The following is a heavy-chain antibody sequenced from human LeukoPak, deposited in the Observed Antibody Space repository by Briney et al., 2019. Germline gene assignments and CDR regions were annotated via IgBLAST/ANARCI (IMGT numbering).Heavy chain of an antibody. Sequence: PGGSLRLSCAASGFTFSSYAMHWVRQAPGKGLEWVAVISYDGSNKYYADSVKGRFTISRDNSKNTLYLQMNSLRAEDAAVYYCARDSRPKAAAGTSDYWGQGTLVTVSS. V-gene: IGHV3-30-3*01. J-gene: IGHJ4*02. CDR1: GFTFSSYA. CDR3: ARDSRPKAAAGTSDY. D-gene: IGHD6-13*01. CDR2: ISYDGSNK.